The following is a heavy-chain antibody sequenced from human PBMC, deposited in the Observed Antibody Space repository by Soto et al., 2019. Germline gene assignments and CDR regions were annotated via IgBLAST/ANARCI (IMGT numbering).Heavy chain of an antibody. J-gene: IGHJ3*02. CDR3: ASDLSIAAAGGPDVAFDI. D-gene: IGHD6-13*01. Sequence: GGSLRLSCAASGFTFSSYAMHWVRQAPGKGLEWVAVISYDGSNKYYADSVKGRFTISRDNSKNTLYLQMNSLRAEDTAVYYCASDLSIAAAGGPDVAFDIWGQGTMVTVSS. CDR2: ISYDGSNK. CDR1: GFTFSSYA. V-gene: IGHV3-30-3*01.